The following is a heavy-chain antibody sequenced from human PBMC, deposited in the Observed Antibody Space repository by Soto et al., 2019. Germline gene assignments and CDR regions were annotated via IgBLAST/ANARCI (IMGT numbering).Heavy chain of an antibody. J-gene: IGHJ4*02. CDR3: ARDPGIAVAGTNYFDY. V-gene: IGHV3-30-3*01. CDR2: ISYDGSNK. D-gene: IGHD6-19*01. CDR1: GFTFSSYA. Sequence: GGSLRLSCAASGFTFSSYAMHWVRQAPGKGLEWVAVISYDGSNKYYADSVKGRFTISRDNSKNTLYLQMNSLRAEDTAVYYCARDPGIAVAGTNYFDYWGQGTLVTVSS.